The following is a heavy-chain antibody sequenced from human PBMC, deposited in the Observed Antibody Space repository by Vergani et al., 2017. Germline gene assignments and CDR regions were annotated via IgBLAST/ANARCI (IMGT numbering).Heavy chain of an antibody. CDR2: IQFDGSNQ. CDR3: AKHFRGWGIDY. CDR1: GFTLSNYD. J-gene: IGHJ4*02. Sequence: QVQLVESGGGVVQRGGSLRLSCATSGFTLSNYDMQWIPKGPGKGLEFVAFIQFDGSNQYYADSVKGRFTLSRDFSKNTLYLQMNSLRTDDTATYYCAKHFRGWGIDYWGQGTQVIVSS. V-gene: IGHV3-30*02. D-gene: IGHD3-16*01.